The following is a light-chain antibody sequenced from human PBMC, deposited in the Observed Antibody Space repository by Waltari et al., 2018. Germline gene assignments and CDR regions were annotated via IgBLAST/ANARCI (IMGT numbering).Light chain of an antibody. CDR2: DVT. J-gene: IGLJ2*01. V-gene: IGLV2-11*01. CDR1: SSDVGGYTY. CDR3: CSYAGSYTWV. Sequence: QSALTQPRSVSGSPGQSATISCTGTSSDVGGYTYVSWYQQHPGKAPKLMIYDVTKRPSGVPDRFSGSKSGNTASLTISGLQAEDEADYYCCSYAGSYTWVFGGGTKLTVL.